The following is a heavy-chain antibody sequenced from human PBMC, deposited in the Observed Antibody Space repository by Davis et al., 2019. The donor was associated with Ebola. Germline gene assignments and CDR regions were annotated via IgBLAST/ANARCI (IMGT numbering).Heavy chain of an antibody. D-gene: IGHD3-22*01. Sequence: PSETLSLTCTVSGASVSSSSYFWGWIRQPPGKGLEWIGIFLYGGTTHSSPSLKSRVTMSIDMSKNQFSLKLTPVTAADTATYYCAKGFSMKAVAQNGYMDVWGKGTTVTVSS. CDR1: GASVSSSSYF. CDR3: AKGFSMKAVAQNGYMDV. J-gene: IGHJ6*03. CDR2: FLYGGTT. V-gene: IGHV4-39*07.